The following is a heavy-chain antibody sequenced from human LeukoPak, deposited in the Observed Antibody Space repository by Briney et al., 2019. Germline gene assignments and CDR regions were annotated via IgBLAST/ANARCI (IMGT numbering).Heavy chain of an antibody. CDR1: GFAFSSYS. Sequence: ASLRLSCAASGFAFSSYSMNWVRQAPGEVLECVSSISSSSSYIYYADSVKGRFTISRDNAKNSLYLQMNSLRAEDTAVYYCARDPGTSLDYWGQGTLVTVSS. D-gene: IGHD1-1*01. CDR2: ISSSSSYI. V-gene: IGHV3-21*01. CDR3: ARDPGTSLDY. J-gene: IGHJ4*02.